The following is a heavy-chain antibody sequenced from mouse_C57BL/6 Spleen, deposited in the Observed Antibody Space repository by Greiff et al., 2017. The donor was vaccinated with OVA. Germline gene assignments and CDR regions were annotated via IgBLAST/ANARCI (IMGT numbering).Heavy chain of an antibody. CDR2: IYPRSGNT. J-gene: IGHJ4*01. D-gene: IGHD1-1*01. V-gene: IGHV1-81*01. CDR3: ARRITTAMDY. Sequence: QVHVKQSGAELARPGASVKLSCKASGYTFTSYGISWVKQRTGQGLEWIGEIYPRSGNTYYNEKFKGKATLTADKSSSTAYMELRSLTSEDSAVYFCARRITTAMDYWGQGTSVTVSS. CDR1: GYTFTSYG.